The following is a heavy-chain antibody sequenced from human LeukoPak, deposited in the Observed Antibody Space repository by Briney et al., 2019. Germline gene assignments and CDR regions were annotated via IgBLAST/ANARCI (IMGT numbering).Heavy chain of an antibody. V-gene: IGHV1-2*02. J-gene: IGHJ4*02. CDR3: ARSSGWKYNIDY. Sequence: ASVKVSFKASGYTFNGYYKHWVGQAPGQGLEGMGWINPNSGGTNYAQKFQGRVTMTRDTSISTAYMELSRLRSDDTAMYYCARSSGWKYNIDYWGQGTLVTVSS. CDR1: GYTFNGYY. CDR2: INPNSGGT. D-gene: IGHD6-19*01.